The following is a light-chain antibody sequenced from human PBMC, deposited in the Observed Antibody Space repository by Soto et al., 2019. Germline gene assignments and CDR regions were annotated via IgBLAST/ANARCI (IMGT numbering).Light chain of an antibody. Sequence: QSALTQPRSVSGSPGQSVTISCTGTSSDVGAYNYVSWYQQHPGKAPKLIIYDVTERPSGVPDRFSGSKSGNTASLTISGLQVDDETDYYCCSYAGSFTWIFGGGTKLTVL. CDR3: CSYAGSFTWI. J-gene: IGLJ2*01. V-gene: IGLV2-11*01. CDR1: SSDVGAYNY. CDR2: DVT.